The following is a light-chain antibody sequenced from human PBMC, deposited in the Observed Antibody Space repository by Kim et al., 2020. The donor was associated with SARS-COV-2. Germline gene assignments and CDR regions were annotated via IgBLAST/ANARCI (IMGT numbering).Light chain of an antibody. V-gene: IGLV2-11*01. Sequence: QSALTQPRSVSGSPGQSVTISCTGTSSDIGSYNRVSWYQQPPGTAPKLMVYDVTQRPSGVPDCFSGSKSGNTASLTISGLRAEDEADYYCCSHAGTFYVFGSGTKVTVL. CDR3: CSHAGTFYV. J-gene: IGLJ1*01. CDR2: DVT. CDR1: SSDIGSYNR.